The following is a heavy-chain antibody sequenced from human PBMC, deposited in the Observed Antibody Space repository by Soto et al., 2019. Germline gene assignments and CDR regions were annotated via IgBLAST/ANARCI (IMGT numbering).Heavy chain of an antibody. Sequence: ASVKVSCKASGYTFTGYYVLWVRQAPGQGPECMGWINPYTGGTNYAQKFQGRVTMTRDTSISTAYMELSKVISDDTAVYYCATQFHHCGGDCYRGPYFGMDVWGPGTTVTVSS. CDR3: ATQFHHCGGDCYRGPYFGMDV. J-gene: IGHJ6*02. V-gene: IGHV1-2*02. CDR2: INPYTGGT. D-gene: IGHD2-21*02. CDR1: GYTFTGYY.